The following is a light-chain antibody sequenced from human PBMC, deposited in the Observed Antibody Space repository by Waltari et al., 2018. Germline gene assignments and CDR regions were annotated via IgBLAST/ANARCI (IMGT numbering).Light chain of an antibody. CDR1: TGRIASNS. CDR3: QSYDRSTVI. J-gene: IGLJ2*01. V-gene: IGLV6-57*03. CDR2: EDN. Sequence: NFILTQPHSVSESPGKTITISCTRTTGRIASNSVQWYRQRPGSAPTTLINEDNQRASGVPYRFSGSIDYSSNSAFLTISTLKTEDEADYYCQSYDRSTVIFGGGTKLTVL.